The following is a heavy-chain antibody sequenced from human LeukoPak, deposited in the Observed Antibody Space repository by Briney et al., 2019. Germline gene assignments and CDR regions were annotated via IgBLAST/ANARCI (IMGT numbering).Heavy chain of an antibody. CDR2: IYSGGNT. Sequence: GGSLRLSCAASGFTVSSNYMSWVRQAPGKGLEWVSVIYSGGNTHYADSVKGRFTISRDNSKNTLYHQMNSLRAEDTAVYYCARGTSGSHYWYFDLWGRGTLVTVSS. D-gene: IGHD1-26*01. J-gene: IGHJ2*01. V-gene: IGHV3-53*01. CDR1: GFTVSSNY. CDR3: ARGTSGSHYWYFDL.